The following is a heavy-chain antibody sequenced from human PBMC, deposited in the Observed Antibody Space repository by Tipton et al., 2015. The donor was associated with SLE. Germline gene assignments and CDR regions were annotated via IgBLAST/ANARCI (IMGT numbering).Heavy chain of an antibody. CDR3: AREGTAAGVTNWFDP. CDR2: VYRSGST. J-gene: IGHJ5*02. V-gene: IGHV4-4*07. CDR1: GGSLSSYY. D-gene: IGHD6-13*01. Sequence: TLSLTCSISGGSLSSYYWNWIRQPPGKKLEWIGSVYRSGSTYYNPSLKSRVTMTVEMSKNQFSLKLNSVTAADTAVYYYAREGTAAGVTNWFDPWGQGTLVTVSS.